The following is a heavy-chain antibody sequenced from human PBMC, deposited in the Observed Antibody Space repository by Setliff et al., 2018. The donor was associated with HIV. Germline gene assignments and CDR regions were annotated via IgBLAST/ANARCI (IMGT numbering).Heavy chain of an antibody. CDR2: IDPNGGAT. V-gene: IGHV1-46*01. CDR3: ARAGGGATDQAFDI. CDR1: GYTFTSYF. J-gene: IGHJ3*02. Sequence: GASVKVSCKAFGYTFTSYFLHWVRQAPGQGLEWLGIIDPNGGATNNAQKLQGRLTVTTDTSTGTLYMELSNLRSDDSAVYSCARAGGGATDQAFDIWSQGTMVTVSS. D-gene: IGHD2-2*01.